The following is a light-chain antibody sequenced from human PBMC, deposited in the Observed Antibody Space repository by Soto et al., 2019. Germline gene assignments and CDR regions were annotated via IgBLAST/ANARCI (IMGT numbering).Light chain of an antibody. V-gene: IGKV3-20*01. CDR2: GAS. Sequence: EIVLTQSPGTLSLSPGERATLSCRASQSVSSSYLAWYQQKPGQAPRLLIYGASSRATGIPDRFSGSGSGTDFTLTISRLEPEGFAVYYCQQYGSSPPWTFGQGTKVDNK. CDR1: QSVSSSY. CDR3: QQYGSSPPWT. J-gene: IGKJ1*01.